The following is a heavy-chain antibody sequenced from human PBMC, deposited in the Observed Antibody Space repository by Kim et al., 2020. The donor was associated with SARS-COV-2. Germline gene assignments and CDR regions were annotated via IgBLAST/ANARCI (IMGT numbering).Heavy chain of an antibody. J-gene: IGHJ5*01. D-gene: IGHD3-16*01. Sequence: SETLSLTCTVYGGSISSYYWTWIRLLPPGQGLEWIGYIYDTGTTNYNPSLKSRLTISLDTSKNQFSLKLSSVTTADTAVYYCARGRMGGFDSWGQGTLVTVSS. CDR2: IYDTGTT. CDR1: GGSISSYY. V-gene: IGHV4-59*13. CDR3: ARGRMGGFDS.